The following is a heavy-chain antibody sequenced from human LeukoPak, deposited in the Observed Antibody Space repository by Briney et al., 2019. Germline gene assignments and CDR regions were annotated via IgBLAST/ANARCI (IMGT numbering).Heavy chain of an antibody. CDR1: GGTFSSYA. J-gene: IGHJ6*03. D-gene: IGHD6-6*01. CDR3: ARAGSSSVSYYYYYMDV. Sequence: SVKVSFKASGGTFSSYAISWVRQAPGQGLEWMGGIIPIFGTANYAQKFQGRVTITADKSTSTAYMELSSLRSEDTAVYYCARAGSSSVSYYYYYMDVWGKGTTVTVSS. CDR2: IIPIFGTA. V-gene: IGHV1-69*06.